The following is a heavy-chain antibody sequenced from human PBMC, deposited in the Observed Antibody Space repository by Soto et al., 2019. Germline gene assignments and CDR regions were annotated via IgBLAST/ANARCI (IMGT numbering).Heavy chain of an antibody. CDR1: GGSFSGYY. CDR2: INHSGST. CDR3: ARGLRGFNWFDP. J-gene: IGHJ5*02. D-gene: IGHD4-17*01. Sequence: SETLSLTCAVYGGSFSGYYWSWIRQPPGKGLEWIGEINHSGSTNYNPSLKSRVTISVDTSKNQFSLKLSSVTAADTAVYYCARGLRGFNWFDPWGQGTLVTVSS. V-gene: IGHV4-34*01.